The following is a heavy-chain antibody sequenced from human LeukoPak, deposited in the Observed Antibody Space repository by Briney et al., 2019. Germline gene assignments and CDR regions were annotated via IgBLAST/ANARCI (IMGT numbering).Heavy chain of an antibody. CDR3: ARGPSPTNFDY. CDR2: ISSSSSYI. D-gene: IGHD5-12*01. Sequence: GGSLRLSCAAAGFSFSSYSMNWVRQAPGKGLEWVSSISSSSSYIYYADSVKGRFTISRDNAKNSLYLQMNSLRAEDTAVYYCARGPSPTNFDYWGQGTLVTVSS. CDR1: GFSFSSYS. J-gene: IGHJ4*02. V-gene: IGHV3-21*01.